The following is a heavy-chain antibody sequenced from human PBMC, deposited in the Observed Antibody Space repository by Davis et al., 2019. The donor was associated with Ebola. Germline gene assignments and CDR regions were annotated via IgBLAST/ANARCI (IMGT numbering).Heavy chain of an antibody. CDR2: IKQDGSEK. CDR3: AKADPQQYFDY. CDR1: GFTFSSYW. J-gene: IGHJ4*02. V-gene: IGHV3-7*03. Sequence: PGGSLRLSCAASGFTFSSYWMTWVRQAPGKGLEWVANIKQDGSEKYYVDSVKGRFTISRDNAKNSLYLQMNSLRAEDTAVYYCAKADPQQYFDYWGQGTLVTVSS.